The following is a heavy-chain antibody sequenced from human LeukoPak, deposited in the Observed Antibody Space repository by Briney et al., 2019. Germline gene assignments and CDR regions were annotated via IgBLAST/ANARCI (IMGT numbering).Heavy chain of an antibody. CDR2: IYYSGST. Sequence: SETLSLTCTVSGGSISTSSYYWGWVRQPPGKGLEWIGSIYYSGSTYYNPSLKSRVTISVDTSKNQFSLKLSSVTAADTAVYYCARDRASGSSHAFDIWGQGTMVTVSS. J-gene: IGHJ3*02. D-gene: IGHD3-10*01. CDR3: ARDRASGSSHAFDI. V-gene: IGHV4-39*07. CDR1: GGSISTSSYY.